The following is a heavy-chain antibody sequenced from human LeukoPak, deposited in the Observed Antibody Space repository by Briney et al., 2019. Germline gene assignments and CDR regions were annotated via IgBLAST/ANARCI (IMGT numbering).Heavy chain of an antibody. CDR3: ARRPGAMVD. V-gene: IGHV4-34*01. J-gene: IGHJ4*02. D-gene: IGHD5-18*01. CDR2: INHSGST. Sequence: SETLSLTCAVYGGSFSGYYWSWIRQPPGKGLEWIGEINHSGSTNYNPSLKSRVTISVDTSKNQFSLKLSSVTAADTAVYYCARRPGAMVDWGQGTLSPSPQ. CDR1: GGSFSGYY.